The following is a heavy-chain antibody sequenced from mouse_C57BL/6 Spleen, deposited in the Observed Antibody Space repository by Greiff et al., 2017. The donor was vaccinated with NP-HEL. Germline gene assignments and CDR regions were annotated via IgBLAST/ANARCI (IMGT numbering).Heavy chain of an antibody. CDR3: VRHGAYYSNYWYFDV. D-gene: IGHD2-5*01. V-gene: IGHV10-1*01. J-gene: IGHJ1*03. Sequence: EVQGVESGGGLVQPKGSLKLSCAASGFSFNTYAMNWVRQAPGKGLEWVARIRSKSNNYATYYADSVKDRFTISRDDSESMLYLQMNNLKTEDTAMYYCVRHGAYYSNYWYFDVWGTGTTVTVSS. CDR1: GFSFNTYA. CDR2: IRSKSNNYAT.